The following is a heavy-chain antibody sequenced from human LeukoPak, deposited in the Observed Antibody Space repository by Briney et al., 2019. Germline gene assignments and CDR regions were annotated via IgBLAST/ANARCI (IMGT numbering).Heavy chain of an antibody. J-gene: IGHJ4*02. CDR3: ARGESSSSWYPYFDY. Sequence: SETLSLTCAVSGGSISSGGYSWSWIRQPPGKGLEWIGYIYHSGSTYYNPSLKSRVTISVDRSKNQFSLKLSSVTAADTAVYYCARGESSSSWYPYFDYWGQRTLVTVSS. D-gene: IGHD6-13*01. CDR2: IYHSGST. CDR1: GGSISSGGYS. V-gene: IGHV4-30-2*01.